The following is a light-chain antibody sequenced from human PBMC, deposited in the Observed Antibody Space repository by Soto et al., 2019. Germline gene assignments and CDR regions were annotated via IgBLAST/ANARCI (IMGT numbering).Light chain of an antibody. Sequence: EIVLTQSPATLSLSPGETATLSCRASQSVSDYLAWYQQKPGQAPWLLIYDTSNRATGVPARFSGSGSGTDFTLTISNLEPEDFAVYYCQQRTNWLTFGGGTKVEIK. J-gene: IGKJ4*01. CDR1: QSVSDY. CDR3: QQRTNWLT. CDR2: DTS. V-gene: IGKV3-11*01.